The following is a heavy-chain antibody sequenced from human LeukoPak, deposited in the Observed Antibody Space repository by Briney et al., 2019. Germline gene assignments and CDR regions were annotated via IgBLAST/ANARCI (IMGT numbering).Heavy chain of an antibody. V-gene: IGHV3-43D*03. Sequence: GGSLRLSCAASGFTFSSYTMHWVRQAPGKGLEWVSLISWDGGSTYYADSVKGRFTISRDNSKNSLYLQMNSLRAEDTALYYCAKGYYYYYMDVWGKGTTVTVS. CDR2: ISWDGGST. CDR3: AKGYYYYYMDV. CDR1: GFTFSSYT. J-gene: IGHJ6*03.